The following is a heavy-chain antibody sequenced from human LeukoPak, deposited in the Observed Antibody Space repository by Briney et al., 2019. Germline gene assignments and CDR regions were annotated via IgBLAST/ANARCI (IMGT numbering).Heavy chain of an antibody. CDR2: ISSSSSYI. D-gene: IGHD3-10*01. J-gene: IGHJ4*02. CDR1: GFTFSSYS. CDR3: ARDTNTMVRGVTGY. V-gene: IGHV3-21*01. Sequence: GGSLRLSCAASGFTFSSYSMNWVRQAPGKGLEWVSSISSSSSYIYYADSVKGRFTISRDNAKNSLYLQMNSLRAEDTAVYYCARDTNTMVRGVTGYWGQGTLVTVSS.